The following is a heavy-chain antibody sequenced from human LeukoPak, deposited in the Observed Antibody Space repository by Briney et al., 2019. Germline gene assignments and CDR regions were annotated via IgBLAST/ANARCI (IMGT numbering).Heavy chain of an antibody. CDR2: INPNSGGT. Sequence: GASVKVSCKASGYTFTDYYMHWVRQAPGQGLEWMGWINPNSGGTNYAQKFQGRVTMTRDTSISTAYMELNRLISDDTAVYYCARAEFGGLLDNYWGQGTLVTVSS. V-gene: IGHV1-2*02. CDR3: ARAEFGGLLDNY. J-gene: IGHJ4*02. D-gene: IGHD2-15*01. CDR1: GYTFTDYY.